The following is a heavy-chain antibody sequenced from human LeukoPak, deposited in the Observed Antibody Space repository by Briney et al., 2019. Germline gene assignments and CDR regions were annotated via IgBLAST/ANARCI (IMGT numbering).Heavy chain of an antibody. J-gene: IGHJ4*02. D-gene: IGHD3-22*01. V-gene: IGHV5-51*01. CDR2: IYPGDSDT. CDR1: GYSFTSYW. Sequence: GESLQISCKGSGYSFTSYWIGWVRQMPGKGLEWMGIIYPGDSDTRYSPSFQGQVTISADRSISTAYLQWSSLKASDTAMYYCARQYYDSSGYYYGRYFDYWGQGTLVTVSS. CDR3: ARQYYDSSGYYYGRYFDY.